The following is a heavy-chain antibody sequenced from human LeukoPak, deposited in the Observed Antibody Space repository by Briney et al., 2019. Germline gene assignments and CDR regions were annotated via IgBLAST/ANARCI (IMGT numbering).Heavy chain of an antibody. J-gene: IGHJ6*02. CDR2: ISSSGSTI. Sequence: GGSLRLSCAASGFTFSDYYMSWIRQAPGKGLEWVSYISSSGSTIYYADSMKGRFTISRDNAKNSLYLQMNSLRAEDTAVYYCASFGEAFYYYYGMDVWGQGTTVTVSS. D-gene: IGHD3-10*01. V-gene: IGHV3-11*01. CDR3: ASFGEAFYYYYGMDV. CDR1: GFTFSDYY.